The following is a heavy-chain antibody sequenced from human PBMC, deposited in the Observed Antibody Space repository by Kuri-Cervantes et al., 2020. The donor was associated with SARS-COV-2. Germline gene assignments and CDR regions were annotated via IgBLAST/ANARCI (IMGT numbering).Heavy chain of an antibody. V-gene: IGHV3-30*03. Sequence: LRISCAASGFTFSSYAMHWVRQAPGKGMEWVAVISYDGSNKYYADSVKGRFTISRDNSKNTLYLQMNSLRAEDTAVYYCARGYSDYGDRYFDLWGRGTLVTVSS. D-gene: IGHD4-17*01. CDR1: GFTFSSYA. CDR3: ARGYSDYGDRYFDL. CDR2: ISYDGSNK. J-gene: IGHJ2*01.